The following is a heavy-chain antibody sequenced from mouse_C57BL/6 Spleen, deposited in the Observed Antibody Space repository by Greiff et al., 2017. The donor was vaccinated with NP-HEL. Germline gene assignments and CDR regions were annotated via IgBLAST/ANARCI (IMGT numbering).Heavy chain of an antibody. V-gene: IGHV1-31*01. CDR2: IYPYNGVS. J-gene: IGHJ1*03. Sequence: EVKLMESGPELVKPGASVKISCKASGYSFTGYYMHWVKQSHGNILDWIGYIYPYNGVSSYNQKFKGKATLTVDKSSSTAYMELRSLTSEDSAVYYCVASITTVVAHWYFDVWGTGTTVTVSS. CDR3: VASITTVVAHWYFDV. CDR1: GYSFTGYY. D-gene: IGHD1-1*01.